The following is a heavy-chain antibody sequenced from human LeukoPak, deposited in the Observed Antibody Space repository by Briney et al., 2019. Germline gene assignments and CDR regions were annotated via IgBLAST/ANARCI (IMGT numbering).Heavy chain of an antibody. CDR1: GGSISSGGYY. CDR3: ARVRGGLVVVPAAYFDY. D-gene: IGHD2-2*01. V-gene: IGHV4-30-2*01. J-gene: IGHJ4*02. Sequence: SETLSLTCTVSGGSISSGGYYWSWIRQPPGKGLEWIGYIYHSGSTYYNPSLKSRVTISVDRSKNQFSLKLSSVTAADTAVYYCARVRGGLVVVPAAYFDYWGQGTLVTVSS. CDR2: IYHSGST.